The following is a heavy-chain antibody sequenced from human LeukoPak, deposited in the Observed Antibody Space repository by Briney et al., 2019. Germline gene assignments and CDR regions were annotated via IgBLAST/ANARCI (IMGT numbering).Heavy chain of an antibody. CDR3: AREGEGTLLWFGELSTSHFDY. Sequence: PGGSLRLSCAASGFTFSSYAMHWVRQAPGKGLEYVSAISSNGGSTYYANSVKGRFTISRDNSKNTLYLQMGSLRAEDMAVYYCAREGEGTLLWFGELSTSHFDYWGQGTLVTVSS. CDR1: GFTFSSYA. J-gene: IGHJ4*02. D-gene: IGHD3-10*01. V-gene: IGHV3-64*01. CDR2: ISSNGGST.